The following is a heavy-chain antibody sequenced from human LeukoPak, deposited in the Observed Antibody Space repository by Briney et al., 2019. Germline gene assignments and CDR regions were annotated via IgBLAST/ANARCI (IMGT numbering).Heavy chain of an antibody. CDR3: ARQGDDSSGYYSLDY. CDR2: MYLRDSII. Sequence: GESLKISCQGSGYSFTSYWIAWVRKMPGKGLEWMGIMYLRDSIIRYSPSFQGQVTISADKSISTAYLQWRSLKASDTAMYYCARQGDDSSGYYSLDYWGQGTLVTVSS. D-gene: IGHD3-22*01. V-gene: IGHV5-51*01. CDR1: GYSFTSYW. J-gene: IGHJ4*02.